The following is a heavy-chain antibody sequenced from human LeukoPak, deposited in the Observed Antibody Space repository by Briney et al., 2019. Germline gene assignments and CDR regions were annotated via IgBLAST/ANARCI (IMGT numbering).Heavy chain of an antibody. CDR2: ISWSSGSI. CDR1: GFTFDDYA. CDR3: AKGPNLYDSSGYFDY. J-gene: IGHJ4*02. V-gene: IGHV3-9*01. D-gene: IGHD3-22*01. Sequence: GGSLRLSCAASGFTFDDYAMHWVRQAPGKGLEWVSGISWSSGSIGYADSLKGRFTISRDNAKNSLYLQMNSLRAEDTALYYCAKGPNLYDSSGYFDYWGQGTLVTVSS.